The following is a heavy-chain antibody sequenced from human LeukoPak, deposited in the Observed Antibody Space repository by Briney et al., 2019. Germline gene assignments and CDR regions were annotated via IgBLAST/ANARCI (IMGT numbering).Heavy chain of an antibody. CDR2: INPNSGGT. D-gene: IGHD3-22*01. CDR3: ARESVPYYDSSGLDY. Sequence: ASVKVSCKASGYTFTGYYMHWVRQAPGQGLEWMGWINPNSGGTNYAQKFQGRVTMTRDTSISTAYMELSRLRSDDTAVYYCARESVPYYDSSGLDYWGQGTLVTVSS. CDR1: GYTFTGYY. J-gene: IGHJ4*02. V-gene: IGHV1-2*02.